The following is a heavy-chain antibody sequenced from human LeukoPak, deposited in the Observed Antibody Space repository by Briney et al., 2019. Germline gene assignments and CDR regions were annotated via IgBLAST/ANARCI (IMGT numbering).Heavy chain of an antibody. Sequence: GASVKVSCKASGYTFTGYYMHWVRQAPGQGLEWMGWINPNSGGTNYAQKFQGRVTMTRDTSISTAYMELSRLRSDDTVVYYCARDPNYYGSGSYYLPYYFDYWGQGTLVTVSS. D-gene: IGHD3-10*01. J-gene: IGHJ4*02. CDR1: GYTFTGYY. CDR3: ARDPNYYGSGSYYLPYYFDY. V-gene: IGHV1-2*02. CDR2: INPNSGGT.